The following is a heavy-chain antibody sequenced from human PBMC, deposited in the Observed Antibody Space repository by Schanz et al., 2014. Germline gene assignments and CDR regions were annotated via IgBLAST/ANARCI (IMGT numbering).Heavy chain of an antibody. CDR2: VIPILGVT. CDR3: ATLDYADSVS. V-gene: IGHV1-69*04. D-gene: IGHD4-17*01. CDR1: GYTFSSYG. Sequence: QVQLVQSGAEVKRPGASVKVSCTASGYTFSSYGISWVRQAPGQGLEWMGRVIPILGVTHYAQKFQGRVTITADKSTTTAYMELNSLNSDDTAVYYCATLDYADSVSWGQGTLVTVSS. J-gene: IGHJ5*02.